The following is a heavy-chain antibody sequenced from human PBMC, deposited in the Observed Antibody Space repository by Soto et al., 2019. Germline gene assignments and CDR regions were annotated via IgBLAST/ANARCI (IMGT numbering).Heavy chain of an antibody. CDR1: GFTFGSYA. Sequence: LRLSCAASGFTFGSYAMTWVRQAPGKGLEWVSVISGSGGSTYYADSVKGRFTISRDNSKNTLYLQMNSLRAEDTALYYCAKLVQLWSPLDYWGQGTLVTVSS. V-gene: IGHV3-23*01. J-gene: IGHJ4*02. D-gene: IGHD5-18*01. CDR2: ISGSGGST. CDR3: AKLVQLWSPLDY.